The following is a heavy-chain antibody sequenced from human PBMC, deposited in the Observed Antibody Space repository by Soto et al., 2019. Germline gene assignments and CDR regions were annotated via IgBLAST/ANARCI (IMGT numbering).Heavy chain of an antibody. CDR3: ARGNVVAIDY. V-gene: IGHV4-30-2*01. CDR2: IYHSGST. Sequence: QMQLQESGPGLVKPSQTLSLTCAVSGGSISSGGYSWSWIRQPPGKGLEWIGYIYHSGSTYYNPCLKSRVTISVDRSKNQFSLKLSSVTAADTAVYYCARGNVVAIDYWGQGTLVTVSS. D-gene: IGHD2-21*01. J-gene: IGHJ4*02. CDR1: GGSISSGGYS.